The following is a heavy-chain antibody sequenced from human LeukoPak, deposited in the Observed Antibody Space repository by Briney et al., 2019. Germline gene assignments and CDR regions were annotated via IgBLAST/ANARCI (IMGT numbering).Heavy chain of an antibody. CDR2: ISRNSGSR. D-gene: IGHD1-26*01. V-gene: IGHV3-9*01. CDR1: GFTFDDYA. Sequence: GGSLRLSCAASGFTFDDYAMHWVRQAPGKGLEWVSGISRNSGSRDYADSVKGRFTISRDNAKNSLYLQMNSLRTEDTALYYCARSLVDYYYYYYMDVWGKGTTVTISS. CDR3: ARSLVDYYYYYYMDV. J-gene: IGHJ6*03.